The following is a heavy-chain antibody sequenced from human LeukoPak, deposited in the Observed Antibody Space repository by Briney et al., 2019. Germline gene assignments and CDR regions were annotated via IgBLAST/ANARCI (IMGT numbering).Heavy chain of an antibody. J-gene: IGHJ3*02. CDR2: TIPILGIA. V-gene: IGHV1-69*04. CDR1: GGTFSSYA. Sequence: GASVTVSCKASGGTFSSYAISWVRQAPGQGLEWMGRTIPILGIANYAQKFQGRVTITADKSTSTAYMELSSLRSEDTAVYYCARDLLGYCSSTSCWSAFDIWGQGTMVTVSS. CDR3: ARDLLGYCSSTSCWSAFDI. D-gene: IGHD2-2*01.